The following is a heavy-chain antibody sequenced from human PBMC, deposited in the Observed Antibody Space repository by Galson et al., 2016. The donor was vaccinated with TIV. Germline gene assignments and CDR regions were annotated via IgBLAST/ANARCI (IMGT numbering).Heavy chain of an antibody. CDR3: ARAGYTTSHEY. J-gene: IGHJ4*02. CDR2: LYATGSA. Sequence: LSLTCTVSGGSLAGGISSWSWIQQSAGKGLECIGRLYATGSAQYSPSLRSRASISEDTSKNQFFLNLSSVTVADTAVYYCARAGYTTSHEYWGRGILVTVSS. D-gene: IGHD5-12*01. V-gene: IGHV4-61*02. CDR1: GGSLAGGISS.